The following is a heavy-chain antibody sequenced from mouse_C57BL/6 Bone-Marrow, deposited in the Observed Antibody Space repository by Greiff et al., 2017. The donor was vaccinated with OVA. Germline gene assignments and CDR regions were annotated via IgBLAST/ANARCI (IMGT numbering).Heavy chain of an antibody. Sequence: QVQLKQPGAELVKPGASVKLSCKASGYTFTSYWMHWVKQRPGRGLEWIGRIDPNSGGTKYNEKFKSKATLTVDKPSSTAYMQLSSLTSEDSAVYYCARVTAQATWYFDYWGQGTTLTVSS. CDR2: IDPNSGGT. D-gene: IGHD3-2*02. J-gene: IGHJ2*01. V-gene: IGHV1-72*01. CDR1: GYTFTSYW. CDR3: ARVTAQATWYFDY.